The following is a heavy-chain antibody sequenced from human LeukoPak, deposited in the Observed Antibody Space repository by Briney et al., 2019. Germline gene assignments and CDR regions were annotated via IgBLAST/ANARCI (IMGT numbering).Heavy chain of an antibody. V-gene: IGHV3-48*01. CDR3: ANFEYSSKLDI. Sequence: GGSLRLSCAASGFTFSSYSMNWVRQAPGKGLEWVSYISSSSSTIYYADSVKGRFTISRDNSKNTLYLQMNSPRAEDTAVYYCANFEYSSKLDIWGQGTMVTVSS. CDR1: GFTFSSYS. CDR2: ISSSSSTI. J-gene: IGHJ3*02. D-gene: IGHD6-6*01.